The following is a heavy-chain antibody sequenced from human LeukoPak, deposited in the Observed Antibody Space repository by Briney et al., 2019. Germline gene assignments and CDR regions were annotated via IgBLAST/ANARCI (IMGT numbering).Heavy chain of an antibody. CDR3: AKDQRHYGSGSFSY. Sequence: GGSLRLSCAASGFTFSSYATSWVRQAPGKGLEWVSAISGSGGSTYYADSVKGRFTISRDNSKNTLYLQMNSLRAEDTAVYYCAKDQRHYGSGSFSYWGQGTLVTVSS. CDR1: GFTFSSYA. V-gene: IGHV3-23*01. J-gene: IGHJ4*02. CDR2: ISGSGGST. D-gene: IGHD3-10*01.